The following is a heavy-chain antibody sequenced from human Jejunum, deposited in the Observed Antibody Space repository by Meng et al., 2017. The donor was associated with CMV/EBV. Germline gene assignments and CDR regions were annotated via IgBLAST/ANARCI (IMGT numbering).Heavy chain of an antibody. D-gene: IGHD3-3*01. CDR2: ISGYNGDT. V-gene: IGHV1-18*01. Sequence: YGISWVRQATGQGLEWMGWISGYNGDTNYLQKLQGRVTLTTDKLTSTAYMELRSLTSDDTAVYFCARRGIFGADNDPRYFYGMDVWGQGTTVTVSS. J-gene: IGHJ6*02. CDR1: YG. CDR3: ARRGIFGADNDPRYFYGMDV.